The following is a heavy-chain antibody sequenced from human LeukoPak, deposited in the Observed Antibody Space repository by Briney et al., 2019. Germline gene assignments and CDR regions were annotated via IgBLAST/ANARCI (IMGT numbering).Heavy chain of an antibody. CDR2: NSGGGEDT. CDR3: ARTIAQYTNTWLYYYYGLDV. Sequence: PGGSLRLSCTASGFSFRSFAMSWVRQARGQGLEWVSSNSGGGEDTYYADSVKGRFTISRDNSETTLYLQMNSLGADDTALYYCARTIAQYTNTWLYYYYGLDVWGQGTTVTVSS. J-gene: IGHJ6*02. D-gene: IGHD6-13*01. V-gene: IGHV3-23*01. CDR1: GFSFRSFA.